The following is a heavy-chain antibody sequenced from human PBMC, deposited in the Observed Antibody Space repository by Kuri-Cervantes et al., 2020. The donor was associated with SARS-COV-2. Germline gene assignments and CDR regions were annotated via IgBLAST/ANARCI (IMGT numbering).Heavy chain of an antibody. CDR1: GFTFSSYA. CDR2: ISYDGSNK. V-gene: IGHV3-30-3*01. Sequence: LSLTCAASGFTFSSYAMHWVRQAPGKGLEWVAVISYDGSNKYYADSVKGRFTISRDNSKSTLYLQMNSLRAEDTAVYYCAKGELLWFGEQQSGGMDVWGQGTTVTVSS. CDR3: AKGELLWFGEQQSGGMDV. J-gene: IGHJ6*02. D-gene: IGHD3-10*01.